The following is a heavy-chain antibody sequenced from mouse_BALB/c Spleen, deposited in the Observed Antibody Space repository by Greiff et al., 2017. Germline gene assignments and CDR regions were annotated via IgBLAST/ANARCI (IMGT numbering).Heavy chain of an antibody. CDR2: INPGSGGT. J-gene: IGHJ4*01. CDR3: ASMNYAMDY. Sequence: QVQLKESGAELVRPGTSVKVSCKASGYAFTNYLIEWVKQRPGQGLEWIGVINPGSGGTNYNEKFKGKATLTADKSSSTAYMQLSSLTSDYSAVYFCASMNYAMDYWGQGTSVTVSS. V-gene: IGHV1-54*01. D-gene: IGHD2-3*01. CDR1: GYAFTNYL.